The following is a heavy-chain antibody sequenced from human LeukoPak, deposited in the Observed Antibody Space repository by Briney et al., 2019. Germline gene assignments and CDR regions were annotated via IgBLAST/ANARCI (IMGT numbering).Heavy chain of an antibody. J-gene: IGHJ4*02. CDR1: GFTFSSYW. V-gene: IGHV3-7*01. D-gene: IGHD3-3*01. Sequence: PGGSLRLSCAASGFTFSSYWMSWVRRAPGKGLEWVANIKQDGSEKYYVDSVKGRFTISRDNAKNSLYLQMNSLRAEDTAVYYCAREYYDFWSGLYNWGQGTLVTVSS. CDR3: AREYYDFWSGLYN. CDR2: IKQDGSEK.